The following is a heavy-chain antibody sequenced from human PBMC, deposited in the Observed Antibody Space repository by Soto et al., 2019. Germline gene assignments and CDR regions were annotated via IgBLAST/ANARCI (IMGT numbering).Heavy chain of an antibody. Sequence: QVPLVQSGVEVKKPGASVNVSCKASGYTFISHGISWVRQAPGQGLEWMGWISGKNGNTNYAQKLPGRVTLTTDTSTSTAYMELRSLRSDDTAVYYCARVSSSIVVVPDYGMDVWGQGTTVTVSS. CDR1: GYTFISHG. V-gene: IGHV1-18*04. CDR2: ISGKNGNT. D-gene: IGHD2-15*01. J-gene: IGHJ6*02. CDR3: ARVSSSIVVVPDYGMDV.